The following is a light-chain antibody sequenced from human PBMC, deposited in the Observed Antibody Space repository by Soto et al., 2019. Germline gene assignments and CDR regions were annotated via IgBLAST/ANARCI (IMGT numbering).Light chain of an antibody. Sequence: EIVLTQSPGTLSVSPGERVTLSCRASQSVGRNFLAWYQHKPGQAPRLLIHGASTRATGIPDRFSGSGSGTDFTLTISRLEPEDCAVFYCQQYASSPLTFGGGTKVETK. CDR1: QSVGRNF. J-gene: IGKJ4*01. V-gene: IGKV3-20*01. CDR2: GAS. CDR3: QQYASSPLT.